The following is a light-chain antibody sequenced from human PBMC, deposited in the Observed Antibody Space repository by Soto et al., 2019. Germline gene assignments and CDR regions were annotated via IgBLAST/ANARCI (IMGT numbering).Light chain of an antibody. CDR1: QSVFIW. CDR2: DAS. J-gene: IGKJ2*01. V-gene: IGKV1-5*01. CDR3: HQYQYYSSI. Sequence: DIQLTQSPSIVSASLGDRVTISCRASQSVFIWLAWYQQKRGKAPKLLISDASALETGVPPRFSGSGFETEFTLSIDRLQSDDFAVYYCHQYQYYSSIFGQGTQLEI.